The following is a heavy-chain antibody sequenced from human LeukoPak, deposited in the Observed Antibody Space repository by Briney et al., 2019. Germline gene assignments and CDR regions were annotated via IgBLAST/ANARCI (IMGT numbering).Heavy chain of an antibody. CDR3: AGGGGADSSSWYTYYYYYMDV. D-gene: IGHD6-13*01. CDR2: ISSSSSYI. V-gene: IGHV3-21*01. Sequence: GGSLRLSCAASGSTFSSYSMNWLRQAPGEGLEWVSSISSSSSYIYYADSVKGRFTISRDNAKNSLYLQMNSLRAEDTAVYYCAGGGGADSSSWYTYYYYYMDVWGKGTTVTISS. J-gene: IGHJ6*03. CDR1: GSTFSSYS.